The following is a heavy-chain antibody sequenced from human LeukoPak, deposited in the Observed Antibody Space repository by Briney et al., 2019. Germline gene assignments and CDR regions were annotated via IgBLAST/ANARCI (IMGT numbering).Heavy chain of an antibody. J-gene: IGHJ6*03. D-gene: IGHD3/OR15-3a*01. CDR3: ARELIFNYYMDV. Sequence: PSETLSLTCTVSGGSISSYYWSWIRQPPGKGLEWIGYIYHSGSTYYNPSLKSRVTISVDRSKNQFSLKLSSVTAADTAVYYCARELIFNYYMDVWGKGTTVTVSS. CDR2: IYHSGST. V-gene: IGHV4-59*12. CDR1: GGSISSYY.